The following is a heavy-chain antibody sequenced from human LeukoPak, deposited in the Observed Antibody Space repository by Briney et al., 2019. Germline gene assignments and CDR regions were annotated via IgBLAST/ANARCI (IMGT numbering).Heavy chain of an antibody. CDR2: IRYDGSNK. V-gene: IGHV3-30*02. CDR1: GFTFSSYG. CDR3: AKIPYDFWSGYTQFDY. Sequence: PGGSLRLSCAASGFTFSSYGMHWVRQAPGKGLEWVAFIRYDGSNKYYADSVKGRFTISRDNSKNTLYLRMNSLRAEDTAVYYCAKIPYDFWSGYTQFDYWGQGTLVTVSS. J-gene: IGHJ4*02. D-gene: IGHD3-3*01.